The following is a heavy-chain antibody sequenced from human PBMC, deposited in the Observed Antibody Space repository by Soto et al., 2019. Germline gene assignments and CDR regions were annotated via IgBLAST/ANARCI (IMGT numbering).Heavy chain of an antibody. CDR2: ISGSGGST. D-gene: IGHD1-20*01. CDR3: AKAGRVTGTTLIDY. Sequence: EVQLLESGGGLVQPGGSLRLSCAASGFTFSSYAMSWVRQAPGKGLEWVSAISGSGGSTYYADSVKGRFTISSDNSKNTLYLQMNSLRAEHTAVYYCAKAGRVTGTTLIDYWGQGTLVTVSS. CDR1: GFTFSSYA. V-gene: IGHV3-23*01. J-gene: IGHJ4*02.